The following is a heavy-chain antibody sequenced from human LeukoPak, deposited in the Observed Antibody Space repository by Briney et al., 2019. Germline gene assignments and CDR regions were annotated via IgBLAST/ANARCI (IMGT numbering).Heavy chain of an antibody. CDR3: AKDRGFWSGYGVFDY. Sequence: PGRSLRLSCAASGFTFSFYGIHWVRQAPGKGLEWVAVMYSDGINKYYADSVKGRFTVSRDNSKNTVYLQMNSLRAEDTAVYYCAKDRGFWSGYGVFDYWGQGTLVTVSS. V-gene: IGHV3-30*18. CDR1: GFTFSFYG. D-gene: IGHD3-3*01. CDR2: MYSDGINK. J-gene: IGHJ4*02.